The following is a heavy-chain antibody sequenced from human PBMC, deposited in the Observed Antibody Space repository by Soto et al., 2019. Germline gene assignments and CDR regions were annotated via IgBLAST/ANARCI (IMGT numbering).Heavy chain of an antibody. D-gene: IGHD6-19*01. CDR3: ANDRFRIAVAAPFDY. Sequence: QVQLVESGGGVVQPGRSLRLSCAASGFTFSSYGMHWVRQAPGKGLEWVAVISYDGSNKYYADSVKGRFTISRDNSKNTLSLQMNSLRAEDTAVYYCANDRFRIAVAAPFDYWGQGTLVTVSS. V-gene: IGHV3-30*18. CDR2: ISYDGSNK. J-gene: IGHJ4*02. CDR1: GFTFSSYG.